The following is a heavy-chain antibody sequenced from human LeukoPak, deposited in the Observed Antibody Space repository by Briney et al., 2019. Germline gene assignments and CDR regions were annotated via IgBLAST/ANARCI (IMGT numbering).Heavy chain of an antibody. CDR3: ARGLVTTGRSSFDN. J-gene: IGHJ4*02. CDR1: DDSISSTNW. CDR2: IYYTGST. Sequence: SETLSLTCAVSDDSISSTNWWHWVRQPPGKGLEWIGEIYYTGSTNNNPSLTSRVTISVDKSKNQFSLKLSSVTAADTAVYYCARGLVTTGRSSFDNWGQGTLVTVSS. V-gene: IGHV4-4*02. D-gene: IGHD4-17*01.